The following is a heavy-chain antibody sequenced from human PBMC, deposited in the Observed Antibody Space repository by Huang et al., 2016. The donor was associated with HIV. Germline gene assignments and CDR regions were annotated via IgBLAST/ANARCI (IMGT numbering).Heavy chain of an antibody. CDR3: ARTAYSYGFRQGYNWFDP. D-gene: IGHD5-18*01. Sequence: QVLLVQSGAEVRKPGSSVKVSCKAFGGTFSSYAISWVRQAPGQGLGGMGGIIPIFGTANYTQKCQGRVTITVDESTNTGYMELTRLTSEDTAVYYCARTAYSYGFRQGYNWFDPWGQGTPVTVSS. CDR2: IIPIFGTA. J-gene: IGHJ5*02. CDR1: GGTFSSYA. V-gene: IGHV1-69*13.